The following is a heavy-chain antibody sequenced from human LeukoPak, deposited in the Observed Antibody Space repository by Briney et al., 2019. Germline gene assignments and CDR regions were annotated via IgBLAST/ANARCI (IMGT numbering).Heavy chain of an antibody. Sequence: SETLSLTCTVSGGSISTSRYYWGWIRQPPGKGLEWIGSIYYSGTTYYNLSLKSRVTISVGTSRNQFSLRLSSVTAADTAVYYCARGGSRLTTAGDLDYWGQGTLVTVSS. D-gene: IGHD3-16*01. CDR1: GGSISTSRYY. V-gene: IGHV4-39*01. CDR3: ARGGSRLTTAGDLDY. CDR2: IYYSGTT. J-gene: IGHJ4*02.